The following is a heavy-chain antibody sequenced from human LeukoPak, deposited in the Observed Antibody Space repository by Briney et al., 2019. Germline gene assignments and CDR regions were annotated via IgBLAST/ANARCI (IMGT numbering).Heavy chain of an antibody. CDR3: ARGLPDYYDSSGYYYDFDY. Sequence: GGSLRLSCAASGFTFSSYSMNWVRQAPGKGLEWVSSISSSSSYIYYADSVKGRFTISRDNAKNSLYLQMNSLRAEDTAVYYCARGLPDYYDSSGYYYDFDYWGQGTLVTVSS. CDR1: GFTFSSYS. D-gene: IGHD3-22*01. J-gene: IGHJ4*02. V-gene: IGHV3-21*01. CDR2: ISSSSSYI.